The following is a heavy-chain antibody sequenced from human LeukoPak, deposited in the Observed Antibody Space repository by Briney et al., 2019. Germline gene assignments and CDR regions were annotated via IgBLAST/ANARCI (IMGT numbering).Heavy chain of an antibody. Sequence: SETLSLTCAVSGGSISRSNRWSWVRQPPGKGLEWIGEIYHSGSTNYNPSLKSRVTISVDKSKNQFSLKLSSVTAADTAVYYCAGHNDYGEPLIGAFDIWGQGTMVTVSS. CDR3: AGHNDYGEPLIGAFDI. V-gene: IGHV4-4*02. D-gene: IGHD4-17*01. CDR2: IYHSGST. CDR1: GGSISRSNR. J-gene: IGHJ3*02.